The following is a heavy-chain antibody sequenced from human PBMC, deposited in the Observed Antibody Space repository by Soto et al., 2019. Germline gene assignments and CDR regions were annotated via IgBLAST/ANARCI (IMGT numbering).Heavy chain of an antibody. Sequence: GASVKVSCKVSGYTLTELSMHWVRQAPGKGLEWMGGFDPEDGETIYAQKFQGRVTMTEDTSTDTAYMELSSLRSEDTAVYYCATGSSCCYTYAFDIWGQGTMVTVSS. D-gene: IGHD2-2*01. V-gene: IGHV1-24*01. J-gene: IGHJ3*02. CDR1: GYTLTELS. CDR3: ATGSSCCYTYAFDI. CDR2: FDPEDGET.